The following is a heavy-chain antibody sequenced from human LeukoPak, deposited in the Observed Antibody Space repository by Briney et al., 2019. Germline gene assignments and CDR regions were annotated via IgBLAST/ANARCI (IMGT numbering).Heavy chain of an antibody. J-gene: IGHJ6*03. CDR2: SGDGGTT. CDR3: AKDSGYGSGNAYYYYMDV. D-gene: IGHD3-10*01. CDR1: GFTFADYA. V-gene: IGHV3-43*02. Sequence: PGGSLRLSCAASGFTFADYAMHWIRQAPGRSLEWVSLSGDGGTTYYADSVKGRFTISRDNSKHSLYLQMNSLRTEDTAFYYCAKDSGYGSGNAYYYYMDVWAKGTTVTVSS.